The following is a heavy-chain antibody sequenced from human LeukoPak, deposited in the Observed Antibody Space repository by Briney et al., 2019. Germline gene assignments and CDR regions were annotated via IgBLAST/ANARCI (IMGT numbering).Heavy chain of an antibody. CDR2: INDSGST. J-gene: IGHJ4*02. D-gene: IGHD2-15*01. CDR3: AGLGRYCSGGSRSY. CDR1: GGSFSGYY. V-gene: IGHV4-34*01. Sequence: SETLSLTCAVYGGSFSGYYWSWIRQPPGKGLEWIGEINDSGSTNYNPSLKSRVIISVHTSKNRFSLKLSSVTGADTAVYYCAGLGRYCSGGSRSYWGQGTLVTVSS.